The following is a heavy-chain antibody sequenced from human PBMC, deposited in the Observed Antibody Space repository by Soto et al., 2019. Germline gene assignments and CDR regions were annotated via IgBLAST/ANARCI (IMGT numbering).Heavy chain of an antibody. V-gene: IGHV5-51*01. D-gene: IGHD4-17*01. J-gene: IGHJ4*02. CDR1: VYTFTTYW. CDR3: VATYGDYLDY. Sequence: GESLKIPFKGSVYTFTTYWIGWVRQMPGKGLEWMAIIYPDDSDSRYSPSFQGQVTISADKSISTAYLQWSSLKASDTAIYYCVATYGDYLDYWGQGTLVTVSS. CDR2: IYPDDSDS.